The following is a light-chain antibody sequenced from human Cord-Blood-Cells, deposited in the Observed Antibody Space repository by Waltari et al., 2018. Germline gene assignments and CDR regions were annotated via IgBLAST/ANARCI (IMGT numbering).Light chain of an antibody. CDR3: QAWDSSPNWV. CDR1: KLGDKY. Sequence: SYELTQPPSVSVSPGQTASITCSGDKLGDKYACWYQQKPGQSPVLAIYQDSKRPSGIPERFSGSNSGNTATLTISGTQAMDEADYYCQAWDSSPNWVFGGGTKLTVL. V-gene: IGLV3-1*01. CDR2: QDS. J-gene: IGLJ3*02.